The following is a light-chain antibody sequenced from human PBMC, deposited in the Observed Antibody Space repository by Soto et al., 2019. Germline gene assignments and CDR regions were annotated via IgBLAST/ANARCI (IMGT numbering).Light chain of an antibody. CDR3: SSYAGNNKMV. J-gene: IGLJ3*02. CDR1: SSDVGSYNY. V-gene: IGLV2-14*01. Sequence: QSALTQPASVSGSPGQSITISCTGTSSDVGSYNYVSWYQHHPGKAPRLMIYASNSRPSGVSHRFSGSKSGNTASLTVSGLQAEDEADYYCSSYAGNNKMVFGGGTKVTVL. CDR2: ASN.